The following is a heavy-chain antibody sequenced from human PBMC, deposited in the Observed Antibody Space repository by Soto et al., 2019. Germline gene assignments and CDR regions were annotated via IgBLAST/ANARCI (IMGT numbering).Heavy chain of an antibody. Sequence: GGSLRLSCAASGLTFSSYSMNWVRQAPGKGLEWVSSISSSSSYIYYADSVKGRFTISRDNAKNSLYLQMNSLRAEDTAVYYCARDPSSGWSRKPDYWGQGTLVTVSS. J-gene: IGHJ4*02. CDR1: GLTFSSYS. CDR2: ISSSSSYI. V-gene: IGHV3-21*01. D-gene: IGHD6-19*01. CDR3: ARDPSSGWSRKPDY.